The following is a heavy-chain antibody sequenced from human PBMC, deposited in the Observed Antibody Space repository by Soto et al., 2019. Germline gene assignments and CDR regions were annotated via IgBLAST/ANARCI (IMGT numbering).Heavy chain of an antibody. CDR1: DGSFSGSY. CDR3: ARVSLSAAGTGWFDP. J-gene: IGHJ5*02. V-gene: IGHV4-59*01. Sequence: PSETLSLTCAVYDGSFSGSYWSWIRQPPGKGLEWIGYIYYSGSTNYNPSLKSRVTISVDTSKNQFSLKLSSVTAADTAVYYCARVSLSAAGTGWFDPWGQGTLVTVSS. CDR2: IYYSGST. D-gene: IGHD6-13*01.